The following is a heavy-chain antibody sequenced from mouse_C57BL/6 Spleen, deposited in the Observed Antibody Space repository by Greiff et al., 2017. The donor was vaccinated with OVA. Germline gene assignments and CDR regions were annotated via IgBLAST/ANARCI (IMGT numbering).Heavy chain of an antibody. D-gene: IGHD1-1*01. CDR1: GYTFTSYG. CDR2: IYPRSGNT. Sequence: LMESGAELARPGASVKLSCKASGYTFTSYGISWVKQRTGQGLEWIGEIYPRSGNTYYNEKFKGKATLTADKSSSTAYMELRSLTSEDSAVYFCARALLLPYWYFDVWGTGTTVTVSS. V-gene: IGHV1-81*01. J-gene: IGHJ1*03. CDR3: ARALLLPYWYFDV.